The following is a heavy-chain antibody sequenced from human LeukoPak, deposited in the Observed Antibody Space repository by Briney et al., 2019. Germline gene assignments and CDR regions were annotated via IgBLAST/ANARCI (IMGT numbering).Heavy chain of an antibody. J-gene: IGHJ3*02. V-gene: IGHV1-18*01. Sequence: EASVKVSCKASGYTFTSYGISWVRQAPGQGLEWMGWISAYNGNTNYAQKLQGRVTMTTDTSTSTAYMELSRLRSDDTAVYYCARGTETMVRGFDAFDIWGQGTMVTVSS. CDR3: ARGTETMVRGFDAFDI. D-gene: IGHD3-10*01. CDR2: ISAYNGNT. CDR1: GYTFTSYG.